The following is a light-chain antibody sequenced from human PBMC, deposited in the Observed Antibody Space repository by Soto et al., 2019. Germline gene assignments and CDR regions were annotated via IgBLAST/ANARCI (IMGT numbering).Light chain of an antibody. V-gene: IGKV3-15*01. CDR3: QQYNDWPLT. CDR1: QNINNN. J-gene: IGKJ4*01. CDR2: HAS. Sequence: EIVTTQSPATLSVSPGERATLSCRASQNINNNLAWYQQKPGQVPRLLIYHASTGATGIPARFSGSGSGTELTLTISSVQSEDFAVYYCQQYNDWPLTFGGGTKVEIK.